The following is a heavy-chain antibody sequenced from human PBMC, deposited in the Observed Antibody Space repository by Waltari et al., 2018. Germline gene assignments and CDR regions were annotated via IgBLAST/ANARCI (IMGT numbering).Heavy chain of an antibody. CDR2: IKEDGSET. CDR1: GLPFRSYW. Sequence: EVQLVESGGGLVQPGGSLRLSGAASGLPFRSYWMSWVRQAPVKGLEWVAGIKEDGSETYYVDSVKGRFTISRDNAKNSLYLHMNSLRAEDTAVYYCASHGPWTFNYWGQGTLVTVSS. CDR3: ASHGPWTFNY. V-gene: IGHV3-7*02. D-gene: IGHD1-1*01. J-gene: IGHJ4*02.